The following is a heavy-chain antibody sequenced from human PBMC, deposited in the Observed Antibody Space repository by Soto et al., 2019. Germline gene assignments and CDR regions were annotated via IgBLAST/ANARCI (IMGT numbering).Heavy chain of an antibody. V-gene: IGHV3-7*01. Sequence: WGTLRLSCAGSGFIFGNYWMILSRHSPFKGLEWVDTIKEDGSEKYYVDSVKGRFSISRDNARNSLYLQMNSLRAEDTAVYYCARASETFWGRGTLVTVSS. D-gene: IGHD3-16*01. CDR3: ARASETF. CDR1: GFIFGNYW. CDR2: IKEDGSEK. J-gene: IGHJ4*02.